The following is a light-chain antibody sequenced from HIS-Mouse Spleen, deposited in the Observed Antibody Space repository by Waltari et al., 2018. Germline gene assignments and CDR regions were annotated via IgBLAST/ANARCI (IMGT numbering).Light chain of an antibody. V-gene: IGLV2-14*01. CDR2: EVS. J-gene: IGLJ1*01. Sequence: QSALTQPASVSGSPGQSITISCTGTSSDVGGYNYVSWYQQHPGNSPKLMSSEVSNRRSGVAKRFSGSKSGNTASLTIAGLQAEDEADYYCSSYTSSSTYVFGTGTKVTVL. CDR3: SSYTSSSTYV. CDR1: SSDVGGYNY.